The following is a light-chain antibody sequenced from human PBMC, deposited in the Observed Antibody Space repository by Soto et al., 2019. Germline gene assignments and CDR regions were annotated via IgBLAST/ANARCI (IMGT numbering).Light chain of an antibody. J-gene: IGLJ3*02. Sequence: QALVTQPPSASATPGQRVTISCSGSSSNIGSNYVYWYQQLPGTAPKLLIYRNNQRPSGVPDRFSGSKSDTSASLAISGLRSEDEADYYCAAWDDSLSTWVFGGGTKLTVL. CDR3: AAWDDSLSTWV. CDR1: SSNIGSNY. V-gene: IGLV1-47*01. CDR2: RNN.